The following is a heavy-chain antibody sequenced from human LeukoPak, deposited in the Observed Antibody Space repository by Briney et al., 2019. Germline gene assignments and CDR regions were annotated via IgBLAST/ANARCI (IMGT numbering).Heavy chain of an antibody. CDR3: AKNLPGCPLDY. V-gene: IGHV3-23*01. Sequence: GGSLRLSCAASGFTFNSFAMGWVRRAPGKGLEWVSVVGTGSDTYYADSVKGRFTISRDNSKSTVYLQMNSLRADDTALYYCAKNLPGCPLDYWGQGTLVTVSS. CDR2: VGTGSDT. CDR1: GFTFNSFA. D-gene: IGHD1-14*01. J-gene: IGHJ4*02.